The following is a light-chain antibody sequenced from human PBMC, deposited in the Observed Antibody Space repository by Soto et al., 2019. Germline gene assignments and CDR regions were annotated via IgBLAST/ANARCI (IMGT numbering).Light chain of an antibody. CDR1: SSDVGSYNY. J-gene: IGLJ3*02. Sequence: QSVLTQPASVSGSPGQSIAISCTGTSSDVGSYNYVSWYQHHPGKAPKVMIYDVSSRPSGVSNRFSGSKSGNTASLTISGPQAEDEADYYCCSYAGSSTWVFGGGTKLTVL. CDR3: CSYAGSSTWV. CDR2: DVS. V-gene: IGLV2-14*03.